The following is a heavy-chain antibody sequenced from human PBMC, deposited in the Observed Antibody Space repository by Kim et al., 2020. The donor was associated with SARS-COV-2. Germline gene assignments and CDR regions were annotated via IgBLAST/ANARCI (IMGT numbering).Heavy chain of an antibody. CDR3: AIDQGGYGAYTSDS. V-gene: IGHV3-53*01. Sequence: DRVKGRFTIHRDNSKNTLYLQLNSVGAEDTAVYYCAIDQGGYGAYTSDSWGQGTRVTVSS. D-gene: IGHD5-12*01. J-gene: IGHJ4*02.